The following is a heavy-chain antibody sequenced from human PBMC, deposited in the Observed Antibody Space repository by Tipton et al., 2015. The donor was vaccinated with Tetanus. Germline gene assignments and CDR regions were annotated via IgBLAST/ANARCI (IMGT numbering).Heavy chain of an antibody. J-gene: IGHJ4*02. CDR3: ARDPSPSYQPLLSHFDN. D-gene: IGHD2-2*01. Sequence: SLRLSCAASGFTFQDYAIHWVRQVRGKGLEWVAALSGSGGSKVYADSVKGRFTISRDNANKSLYVQMDSLRPEDTALYYCARDPSPSYQPLLSHFDNWGLGTLVTVSS. V-gene: IGHV3-9*01. CDR1: GFTFQDYA. CDR2: LSGSGGSK.